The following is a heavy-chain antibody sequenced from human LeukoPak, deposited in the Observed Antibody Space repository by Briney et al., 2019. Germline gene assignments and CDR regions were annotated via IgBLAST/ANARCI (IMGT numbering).Heavy chain of an antibody. J-gene: IGHJ6*02. CDR2: ISSSSSYI. Sequence: GGSLRLSCAASGFTFSSYSMNWVRQAPGKGLEWVSSISSSSSYIYYADSVKGRFTISRDNAKNSLYLQMNSLRAEDTAVYYCARDDIVVVVADDYYFYYGMDVWGQGTTVTVSS. D-gene: IGHD2-15*01. V-gene: IGHV3-21*01. CDR3: ARDDIVVVVADDYYFYYGMDV. CDR1: GFTFSSYS.